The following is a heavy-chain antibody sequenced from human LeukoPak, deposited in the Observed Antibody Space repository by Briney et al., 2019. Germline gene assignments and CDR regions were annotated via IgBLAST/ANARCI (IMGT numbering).Heavy chain of an antibody. D-gene: IGHD6-13*01. V-gene: IGHV4-34*01. CDR3: ARRIAAAGKPLFYYYYYMDV. Sequence: MPSETLSLTCAVYGGSFSGYYWSWIRQPPGKGLEWIGEINHSGSTNYNPSLKSRVAISVDTSKNQFSLKLSSVTAADTAVYYCARRIAAAGKPLFYYYYYMDVWGKGTTVTISS. CDR1: GGSFSGYY. CDR2: INHSGST. J-gene: IGHJ6*03.